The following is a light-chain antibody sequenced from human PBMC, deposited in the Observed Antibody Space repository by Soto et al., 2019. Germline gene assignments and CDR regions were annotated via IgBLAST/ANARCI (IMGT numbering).Light chain of an antibody. V-gene: IGKV3-20*01. CDR2: GAS. CDR1: QSVTNRY. CDR3: QQYDSSPFT. J-gene: IGKJ3*01. Sequence: EIVLTQSPGTLSLSPGERATLSCRASQSVTNRYLAWYQQKPGQAPRLLIYGASSRATGIPDRFSGSGSATDFTLTISGLEPEDFAVYYCQQYDSSPFTFGPGTKVDIK.